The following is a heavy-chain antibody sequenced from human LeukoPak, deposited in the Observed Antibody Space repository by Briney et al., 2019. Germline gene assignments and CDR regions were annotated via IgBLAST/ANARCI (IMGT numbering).Heavy chain of an antibody. Sequence: SETLSLTRAVYGGSFSGYYWSWIRQPPGKGLEWIGEINHSGSTNYNPSLKSRVTISVDTSKNQFSLKLSSVTAADTAVYYCAREPLYGSGSYPLDYWGQGTLVTVSS. CDR1: GGSFSGYY. CDR2: INHSGST. J-gene: IGHJ4*02. D-gene: IGHD3-10*01. CDR3: AREPLYGSGSYPLDY. V-gene: IGHV4-34*01.